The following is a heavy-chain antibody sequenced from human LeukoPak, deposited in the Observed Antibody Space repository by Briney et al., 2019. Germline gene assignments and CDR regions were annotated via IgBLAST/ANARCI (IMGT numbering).Heavy chain of an antibody. Sequence: GESLKISCKGSGYSFTSYWIGWVRQMPGKGLEWMWIIYPGDSDTRYSPSFQGQVTISADKSISTAYLQWSSLKASDTAMYYCARTGDSSGYYQLYNWFDPWGQGTLVTVSS. CDR3: ARTGDSSGYYQLYNWFDP. CDR2: IYPGDSDT. CDR1: GYSFTSYW. V-gene: IGHV5-51*01. D-gene: IGHD3-22*01. J-gene: IGHJ5*02.